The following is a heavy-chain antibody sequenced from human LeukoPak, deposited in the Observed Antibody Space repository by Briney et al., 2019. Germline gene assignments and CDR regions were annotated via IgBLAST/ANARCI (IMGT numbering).Heavy chain of an antibody. J-gene: IGHJ4*02. CDR3: ARDRAYGDYLDY. Sequence: GGSLRLSCAASGFTFSSYWMHWVRQAPGKGLVWVSRINSDGSSTSYADSVKGRFTISRDNAKNTLYLQMNSLTAEDTAVYYCARDRAYGDYLDYWGQGTLVTVSS. V-gene: IGHV3-74*01. CDR1: GFTFSSYW. CDR2: INSDGSST. D-gene: IGHD4-17*01.